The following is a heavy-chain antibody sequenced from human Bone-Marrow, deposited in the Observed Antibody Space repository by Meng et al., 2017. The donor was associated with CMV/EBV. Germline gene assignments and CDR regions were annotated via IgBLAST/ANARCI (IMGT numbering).Heavy chain of an antibody. CDR1: GGSISSYY. V-gene: IGHV4-59*01. J-gene: IGHJ4*02. Sequence: SETLSLTCTVSGGSISSYYWSWIRQPPGKGLEWIGYIYYSGSTNYNPSLKSRVTISVDTSKNQFSLKLSSVTVADTAVYYCASHSGGFWSGSRPGRYYFDYWGQGTLVTVSS. CDR2: IYYSGST. CDR3: ASHSGGFWSGSRPGRYYFDY. D-gene: IGHD3-3*01.